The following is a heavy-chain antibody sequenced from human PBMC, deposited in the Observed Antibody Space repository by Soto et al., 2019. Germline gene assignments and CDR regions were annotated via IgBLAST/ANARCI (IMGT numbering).Heavy chain of an antibody. CDR2: INHSGST. J-gene: IGHJ4*02. Sequence: QVQLQQWGAGLLKPSETLSLTCAVYGGSFSGYYWSWIRQPPGKGLEWIGDINHSGSTNYNPSLKSRVTISVDTSNNQFSLQLSSVTAADTAVYFCARAYGGNGFDYWGQGTLVTVSS. V-gene: IGHV4-34*01. D-gene: IGHD4-17*01. CDR3: ARAYGGNGFDY. CDR1: GGSFSGYY.